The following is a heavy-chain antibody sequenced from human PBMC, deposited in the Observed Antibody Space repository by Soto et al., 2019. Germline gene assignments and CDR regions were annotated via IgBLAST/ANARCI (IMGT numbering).Heavy chain of an antibody. Sequence: SETLSLTCTVSGGSISSGGYYWSWIRQHPGKGLEWIGYIYYSGSTYYNPSLKSRVTISVDTSKNQFSLKLSSVTAADTAVYYCAREDRGYSYGYGGDFDYWGQGTLVTVSS. CDR2: IYYSGST. CDR1: GGSISSGGYY. V-gene: IGHV4-31*02. CDR3: AREDRGYSYGYGGDFDY. D-gene: IGHD5-18*01. J-gene: IGHJ4*02.